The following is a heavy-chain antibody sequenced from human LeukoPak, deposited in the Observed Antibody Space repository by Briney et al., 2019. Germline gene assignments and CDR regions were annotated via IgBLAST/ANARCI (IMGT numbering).Heavy chain of an antibody. V-gene: IGHV1-46*01. Sequence: ASVKVSCKASGYIFSTYGINWVRQAPGQGLEWMGIINPSGGSTRYAQKFQGRVTMTRDTYTSTVYMELSSLRSEDTAVYYCARDLMAGHDAFDIWGQGTMVTVSS. CDR3: ARDLMAGHDAFDI. J-gene: IGHJ3*02. CDR1: GYIFSTYG. D-gene: IGHD6-19*01. CDR2: INPSGGST.